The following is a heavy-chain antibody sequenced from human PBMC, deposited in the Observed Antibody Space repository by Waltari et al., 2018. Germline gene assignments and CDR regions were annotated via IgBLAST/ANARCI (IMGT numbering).Heavy chain of an antibody. CDR1: GFTFDDYA. J-gene: IGHJ4*02. D-gene: IGHD2-2*01. CDR2: ISWNSGSI. CDR3: ATCGTTSCRVFEY. Sequence: EVQLVESGGGLVQPGRSLRLSCAASGFTFDDYAMHWVRQAPGKGLEWVSGISWNSGSIGYSYSVKGRFTIARDNAKNSLYLQMNSLTAEDTAIYYCATCGTTSCRVFEYWGQGTLVTVSS. V-gene: IGHV3-9*01.